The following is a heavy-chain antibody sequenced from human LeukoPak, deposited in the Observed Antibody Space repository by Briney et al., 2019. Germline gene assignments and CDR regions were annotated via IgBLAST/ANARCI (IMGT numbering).Heavy chain of an antibody. CDR3: ARGRDWNYAHFDY. CDR2: IIPIFGTA. J-gene: IGHJ4*02. Sequence: GASVKVSCKASGGTFSSYAISWVRQAPGQGLEWMGGIIPIFGTANYAQKFQGRVTITADESTSTAYMELSSLRSEDTAVYYCARGRDWNYAHFDYWGQGTLVTVSS. V-gene: IGHV1-69*13. CDR1: GGTFSSYA. D-gene: IGHD1-7*01.